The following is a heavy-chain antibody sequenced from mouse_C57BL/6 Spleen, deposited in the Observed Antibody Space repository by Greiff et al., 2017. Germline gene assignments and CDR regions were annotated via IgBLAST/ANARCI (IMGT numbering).Heavy chain of an antibody. D-gene: IGHD1-1*01. V-gene: IGHV3-6*01. CDR2: ISYDGSN. CDR3: ARETTVVAPGYCDV. J-gene: IGHJ1*03. CDR1: GYSITSGYY. Sequence: ESGPGLVKPSQSLSLTCSVTGYSITSGYYWNWIRQFPGNKLEWMGYISYDGSNNYNPSPKNRISITRDTSKNQFFLKLNSVAAEDTATYYCARETTVVAPGYCDVWGTGTTVTVSS.